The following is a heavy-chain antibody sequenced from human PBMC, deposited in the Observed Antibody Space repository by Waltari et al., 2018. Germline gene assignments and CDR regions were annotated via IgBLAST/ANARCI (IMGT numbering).Heavy chain of an antibody. CDR3: ARRVAARHWGTATDYYYMDV. CDR2: INHRGST. D-gene: IGHD6-6*01. J-gene: IGHJ6*03. CDR1: GGSFSGSY. Sequence: QVQLQQWAAGLLKPSETLSLTCAVYGGSFSGSYWSRIRQPRGKGREWIGDINHRGSTNDNPSPKSQATISVEPSKNQFSLKLTFVTARNTVGYYWARRVAARHWGTATDYYYMDVWAKGPRSPSP. V-gene: IGHV4-34*04.